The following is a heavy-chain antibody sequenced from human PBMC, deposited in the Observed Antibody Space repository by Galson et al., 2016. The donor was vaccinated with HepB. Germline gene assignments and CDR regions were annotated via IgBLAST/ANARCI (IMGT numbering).Heavy chain of an antibody. D-gene: IGHD1-7*01. J-gene: IGHJ4*02. CDR3: ARTPELRRAF. CDR2: ILYDGGNK. V-gene: IGHV3-30-3*01. CDR1: GFSFSSYA. Sequence: SLRLSCAASGFSFSSYAMHWVRQAPGKGLEWVALILYDGGNKYHADSVKGRFTVSRDNSKNTLYLQMNSLRGEDTAVYYCARTPELRRAFWGQGTLVTVSS.